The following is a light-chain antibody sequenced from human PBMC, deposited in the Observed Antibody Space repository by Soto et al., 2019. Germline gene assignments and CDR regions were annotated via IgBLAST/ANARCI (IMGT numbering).Light chain of an antibody. Sequence: QSVLTQPPSVSGASGQRVTISCTGSSSNIGAGYDVHWYQQLPGTAPKLLIYGNSNRPSGVPDRFSGSKSGTSASLAITGLQAEDEADYYCQSYDSSLSAYVLFGGGTQLTVL. CDR1: SSNIGAGYD. V-gene: IGLV1-40*01. CDR2: GNS. J-gene: IGLJ2*01. CDR3: QSYDSSLSAYVL.